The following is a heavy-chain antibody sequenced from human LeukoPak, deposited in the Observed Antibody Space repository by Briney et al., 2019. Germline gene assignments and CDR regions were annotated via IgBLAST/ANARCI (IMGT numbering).Heavy chain of an antibody. CDR1: GVSISSGGYY. D-gene: IGHD4-23*01. V-gene: IGHV4-31*03. J-gene: IGHJ2*01. CDR3: ARDRAMTTVVTPYWYFDL. CDR2: ICYSGST. Sequence: MASETLSLTCTVSGVSISSGGYYWSWIRQHPGKGLEWIGYICYSGSTYYNPSLKSRVTISVDTSKNQFSLKLSSVTAADTAVYYCARDRAMTTVVTPYWYFDLWGRGTLVTVSS.